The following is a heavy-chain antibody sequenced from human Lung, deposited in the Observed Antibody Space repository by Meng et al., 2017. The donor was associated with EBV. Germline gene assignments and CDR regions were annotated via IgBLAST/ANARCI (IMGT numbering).Heavy chain of an antibody. D-gene: IGHD6-13*01. Sequence: VQLQESGPGRLKPSGTRSLSWAVSGGSISSSKWWSWVRQPPGKGLEWIGEIYHSGSTNYNPSLKSRVTISVDKSKNQFSLKLSSVTAADTAVYYCARARSIAAAVIDYWGQGTLVTVSS. J-gene: IGHJ4*02. CDR2: IYHSGST. CDR3: ARARSIAAAVIDY. V-gene: IGHV4-4*02. CDR1: GGSISSSKW.